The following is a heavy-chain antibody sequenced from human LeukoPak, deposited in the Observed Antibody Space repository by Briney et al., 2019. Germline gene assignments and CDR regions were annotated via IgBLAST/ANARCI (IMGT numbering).Heavy chain of an antibody. CDR2: ISPYNGNT. V-gene: IGHV1-18*01. Sequence: GASVKVSCKASGYTFRSFGINWVRQAPGQGLEWMGWISPYNGNTNFAQKFQGRVTPTTDTSTSTAYMELRSLRSDDTAEYYCARSFYDPLTGYSTRDAFDIWGQGTLVTVSS. D-gene: IGHD3-9*01. CDR1: GYTFRSFG. CDR3: ARSFYDPLTGYSTRDAFDI. J-gene: IGHJ3*02.